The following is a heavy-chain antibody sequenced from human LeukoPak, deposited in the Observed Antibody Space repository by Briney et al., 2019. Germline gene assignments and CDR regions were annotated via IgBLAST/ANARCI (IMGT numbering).Heavy chain of an antibody. V-gene: IGHV4-39*07. CDR1: GGSISSSSYY. Sequence: SETLSLTCTVSGGSISSSSYYWGWIRQPPGKGLEWIGSIYYSGSTYYNPSLKSRVTISVDTSKNQFSLKLSSVTAADTAVYYCARGYYDFWSGYWFDYWGQGTLVTVSS. D-gene: IGHD3-3*01. CDR3: ARGYYDFWSGYWFDY. CDR2: IYYSGST. J-gene: IGHJ4*02.